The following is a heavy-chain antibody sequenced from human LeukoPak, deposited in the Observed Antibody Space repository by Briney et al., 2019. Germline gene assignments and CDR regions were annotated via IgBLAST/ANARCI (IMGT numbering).Heavy chain of an antibody. D-gene: IGHD2-2*01. J-gene: IGHJ4*02. V-gene: IGHV3-21*01. CDR1: GFTFDDYA. CDR3: ARDPYRVVPAAHDY. Sequence: GRSLRLSCAASGFTFDDYAMHWVRQAPGKGLEWVSSISSSSSYIYYADSVKGRFTISRDNAKNSLYLQMNSLRAENTAVYYCARDPYRVVPAAHDYWGQGTLVTVSS. CDR2: ISSSSSYI.